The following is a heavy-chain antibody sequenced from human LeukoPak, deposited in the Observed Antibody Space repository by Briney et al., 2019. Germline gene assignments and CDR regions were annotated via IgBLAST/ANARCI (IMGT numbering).Heavy chain of an antibody. Sequence: HSGRSLRLSCAASGFTFSTYAMHWVRQAPGKGLEWVAAISSDGSNEHYADSVKGRFTISRDNFKNTLYVQMNSLRPEDTAVYYCPRDRNDDSHFYYWGQGTLVTVSS. CDR3: PRDRNDDSHFYY. V-gene: IGHV3-30*04. D-gene: IGHD4-11*01. CDR1: GFTFSTYA. J-gene: IGHJ4*02. CDR2: ISSDGSNE.